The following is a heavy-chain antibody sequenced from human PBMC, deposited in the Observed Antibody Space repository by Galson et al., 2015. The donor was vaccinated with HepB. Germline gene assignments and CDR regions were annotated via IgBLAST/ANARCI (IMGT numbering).Heavy chain of an antibody. CDR1: GYTFTSYY. CDR2: INPSGGST. CDR3: ARGTYYYDSSGYLKFDY. D-gene: IGHD3-22*01. Sequence: SVKVSCKASGYTFTSYYMHWVRQAPGQGLEWMGIINPSGGSTSYAQEFQGRVTMTRDTPTSTVYMELSSLRSEDTAVYYCARGTYYYDSSGYLKFDYWGQGTLVTVSS. V-gene: IGHV1-46*01. J-gene: IGHJ4*02.